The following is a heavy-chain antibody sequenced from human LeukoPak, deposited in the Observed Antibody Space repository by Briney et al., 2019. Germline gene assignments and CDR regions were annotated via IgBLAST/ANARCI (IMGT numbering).Heavy chain of an antibody. CDR1: GASISGYY. D-gene: IGHD6-19*01. CDR2: IYYSGST. V-gene: IGHV4-59*01. J-gene: IGHJ4*01. Sequence: KPSETLSLTCTVSGASISGYYWSWIRQPPGKGLEWIGYIYYSGSTNYNPSLKSRVTISVDTSKNQFSLKLSSVTAADTAVYYCARKAYSSGWRNFDYWGQGTLVTVSS. CDR3: ARKAYSSGWRNFDY.